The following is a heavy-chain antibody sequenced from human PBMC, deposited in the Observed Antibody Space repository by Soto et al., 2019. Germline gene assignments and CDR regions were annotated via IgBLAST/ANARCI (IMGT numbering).Heavy chain of an antibody. CDR3: AGAVAGTQPIMTGRSFAFDI. CDR1: GYSFTSYW. Sequence: GESLKISCKGSGYSFTSYWIGWVRQMPGKGPEWMGIIYPGDSDTRYSPSFQGQVTISADKSISTAYLQWSSLKASDTAMYYCAGAVAGTQPIMTGRSFAFDIWGQGTMVTVSS. V-gene: IGHV5-51*01. D-gene: IGHD6-19*01. CDR2: IYPGDSDT. J-gene: IGHJ3*02.